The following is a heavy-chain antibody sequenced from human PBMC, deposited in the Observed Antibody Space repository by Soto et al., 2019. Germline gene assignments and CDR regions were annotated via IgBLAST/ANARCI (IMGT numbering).Heavy chain of an antibody. CDR2: IKSKTAGGTI. D-gene: IGHD1-26*01. CDR3: TTGPRLLDGTSD. J-gene: IGHJ4*02. CDR1: GFTFSDDW. Sequence: HLVESGGGVVKPGGSLRLSCAASGFTFSDDWLNWVRQAPQKGLEWVGRIKSKTAGGTIDYAAPVKGRFTISRDDSKNMLYLQMSSLKTEDTAVYYCTTGPRLLDGTSDWGQGTLVTVSS. V-gene: IGHV3-15*01.